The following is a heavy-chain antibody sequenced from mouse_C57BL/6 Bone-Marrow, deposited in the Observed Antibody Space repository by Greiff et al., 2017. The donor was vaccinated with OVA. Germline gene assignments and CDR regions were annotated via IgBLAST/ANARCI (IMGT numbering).Heavy chain of an antibody. CDR3: ARRGGNHWYFDV. V-gene: IGHV2-2*01. D-gene: IGHD2-1*01. CDR2: IWSGGST. J-gene: IGHJ1*03. CDR1: GFSLTSYG. Sequence: VKVVESGPGLVQPSQSLSITCTVSGFSLTSYGVHWVRQSPGKGLEWLGVIWSGGSTDYNAAFISRLSISKENSKSQVFFKMNSLQADDTAIYYCARRGGNHWYFDVWGTGTTVTVSS.